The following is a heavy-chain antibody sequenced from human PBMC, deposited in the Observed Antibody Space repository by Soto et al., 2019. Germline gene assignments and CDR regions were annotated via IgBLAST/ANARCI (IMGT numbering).Heavy chain of an antibody. CDR1: GGSVSSSSYY. CDR2: IYYSGNT. Sequence: KPSETLSLTCTVSGGSVSSSSYYWSWIRQPPGKGLEWIGYIYYSGNTNYNPSLESRVTISVDTSKNQFSLKLNSVTAADTAMYYCARRASGTPYFDYWGQGTLVTVSS. J-gene: IGHJ4*02. D-gene: IGHD3-3*01. CDR3: ARRASGTPYFDY. V-gene: IGHV4-61*01.